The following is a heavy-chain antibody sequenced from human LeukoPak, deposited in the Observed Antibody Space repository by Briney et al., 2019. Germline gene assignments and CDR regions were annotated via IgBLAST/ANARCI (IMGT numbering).Heavy chain of an antibody. J-gene: IGHJ4*02. CDR1: GYSFTSYW. V-gene: IGHV5-10-1*01. D-gene: IGHD2-15*01. CDR2: IDPSDSYT. CDR3: ARHGYCSGGICHLATFDY. Sequence: GESLKISCKGSGYSFTSYWITWVRQMPGKGLEWMGTIDPSDSYTNYSPSFQGHVTISADKSIGTAYLQWSSLKASDTAMYFCARHGYCSGGICHLATFDYWGQGALVTVSS.